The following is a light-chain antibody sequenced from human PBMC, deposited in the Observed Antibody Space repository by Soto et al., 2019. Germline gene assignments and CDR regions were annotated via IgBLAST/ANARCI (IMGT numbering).Light chain of an antibody. CDR1: ISNIGNNY. CDR2: RND. CDR3: AAWDDTVRSYV. J-gene: IGLJ1*01. Sequence: QSVLTQPPSVSGTPGQRVTISCSGSISNIGNNYVYWFQQLPGTAPKVLSNRNDQRPSGVPARFSGSKSGTSASLAISGLRSEDEAEYYCAAWDDTVRSYVFGTGTKVTVL. V-gene: IGLV1-47*01.